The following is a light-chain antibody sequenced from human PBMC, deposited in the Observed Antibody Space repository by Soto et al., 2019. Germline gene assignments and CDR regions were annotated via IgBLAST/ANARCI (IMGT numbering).Light chain of an antibody. J-gene: IGLJ2*01. Sequence: QLVLTQPRSVSGSPGQSVTISCSGTSSDVGGYNYVSWYQHHPGKAPKLMIYDVNKRPSGVPDRFSGSKSGNTASLTISGLQAEDEADYYCCSYTGRYSVVFGGGTKLTVL. V-gene: IGLV2-11*01. CDR2: DVN. CDR1: SSDVGGYNY. CDR3: CSYTGRYSVV.